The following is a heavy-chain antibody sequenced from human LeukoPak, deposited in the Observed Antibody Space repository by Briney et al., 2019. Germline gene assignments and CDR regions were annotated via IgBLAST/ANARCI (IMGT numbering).Heavy chain of an antibody. CDR3: AREGAAYSSSWYFDY. J-gene: IGHJ4*02. V-gene: IGHV3-11*01. Sequence: GGSLRLSCAASGFTFNDYYMSWIRQAPGKGLEWVSYISSSGSTIYYADSVKGRFTISRDNAKNSLYLQMNSLRAEDTAVYYCAREGAAYSSSWYFDYWGQGTLVTVSS. CDR1: GFTFNDYY. CDR2: ISSSGSTI. D-gene: IGHD6-13*01.